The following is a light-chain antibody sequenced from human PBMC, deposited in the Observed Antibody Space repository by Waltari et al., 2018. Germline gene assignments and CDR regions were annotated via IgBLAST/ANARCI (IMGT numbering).Light chain of an antibody. Sequence: QAALTQPRSVSGSPGQSVTISCTGTSSDIGGYNYVSWYQQHPGTAPKLMIYESTKRPSGVSDRFSGSKSGNTASLTISGLQAEDEADFYCSSYAGSNTGLFGGGTRLTVL. CDR3: SSYAGSNTGL. J-gene: IGLJ2*01. V-gene: IGLV2-11*01. CDR1: SSDIGGYNY. CDR2: EST.